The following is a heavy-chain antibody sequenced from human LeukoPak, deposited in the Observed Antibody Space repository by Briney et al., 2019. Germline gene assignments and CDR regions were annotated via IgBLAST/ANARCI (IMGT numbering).Heavy chain of an antibody. V-gene: IGHV3-74*01. D-gene: IGHD1-1*01. CDR3: ARAGGTGTKFFDY. J-gene: IGHJ4*02. Sequence: GGSLRLSCAASGFTFSSYWMHWVRQAPGKGLVWVSRINSDGSSTSYADSVKGRFAISRDNAKNTLYLQMNSLRAEDTAVYYCARAGGTGTKFFDYWGQGTLVTVSS. CDR2: INSDGSST. CDR1: GFTFSSYW.